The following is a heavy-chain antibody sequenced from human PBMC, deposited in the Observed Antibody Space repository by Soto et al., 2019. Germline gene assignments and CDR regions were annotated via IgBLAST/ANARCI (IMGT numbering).Heavy chain of an antibody. Sequence: QVQLQQSGPGLVKPSQTLSLTCAISGDSVSSNSAAWHWIRQSPSRGLEWLGRTYYRSTWKYEYXVXVXRRISINPDTSKNQFSLQLNFVTAEDTAVYYCARGSYDSSWYWGQGTLVPVSS. CDR1: GDSVSSNSAA. J-gene: IGHJ4*02. V-gene: IGHV6-1*01. D-gene: IGHD6-13*01. CDR2: TYYRSTWKY. CDR3: ARGSYDSSWY.